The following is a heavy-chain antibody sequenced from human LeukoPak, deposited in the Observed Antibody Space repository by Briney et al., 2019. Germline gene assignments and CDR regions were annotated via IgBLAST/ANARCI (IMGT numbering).Heavy chain of an antibody. Sequence: TGGSLRLSCAASGFTFSSYSMNWVRQAPGKGLEWVSSISSSSSYIYYADSVKGRFTISRDNAKNSLYLQMNSLRAEDTAVYYCAKDRTYDYGTYDAFDIWGPGTMVTVSS. CDR3: AKDRTYDYGTYDAFDI. J-gene: IGHJ3*02. D-gene: IGHD4-17*01. V-gene: IGHV3-21*01. CDR1: GFTFSSYS. CDR2: ISSSSSYI.